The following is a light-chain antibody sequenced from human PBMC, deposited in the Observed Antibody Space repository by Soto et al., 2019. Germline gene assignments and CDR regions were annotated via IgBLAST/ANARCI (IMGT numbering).Light chain of an antibody. J-gene: IGLJ1*01. CDR1: SSDVGGSKY. Sequence: QSALTQPPSASGSPGQSVSISCSGGSSDVGGSKYVSWYQVKPGKAPKLIIYEVNRRPEGAPYRFSGSKSGNTASLTVSGLQAEDDGDYYSFSYADSNIFVFGSGTKVTVL. V-gene: IGLV2-8*01. CDR2: EVN. CDR3: FSYADSNIFV.